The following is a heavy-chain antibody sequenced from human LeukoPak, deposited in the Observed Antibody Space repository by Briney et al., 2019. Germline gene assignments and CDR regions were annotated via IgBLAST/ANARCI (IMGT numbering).Heavy chain of an antibody. V-gene: IGHV3-30*02. J-gene: IGHJ6*03. Sequence: GGSLRLSCAASGFTFSSYGMHWVRQAPGEGLEWVAYIRHDESKTFYADPVKGRFTISRDNSKSTLYLQMSSLRAEDTALYYCARPVIPNAYQGTYYMDVWGKGTTVTVSS. CDR2: IRHDESKT. D-gene: IGHD3-16*01. CDR3: ARPVIPNAYQGTYYMDV. CDR1: GFTFSSYG.